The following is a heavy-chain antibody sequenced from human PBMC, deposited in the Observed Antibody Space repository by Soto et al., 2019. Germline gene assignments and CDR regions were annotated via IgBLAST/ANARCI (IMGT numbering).Heavy chain of an antibody. J-gene: IGHJ4*02. CDR1: GFTFGDYS. Sequence: PGGSLRLSCTTSGFTFGDYSVNWARQAPGKGLEWVGFIRSKAYGGTTEYAATVRGRFTISRDNSKTIAYLQMNSLNTEDTDVYYCGRSLLSGTDYWGQGTLPTVST. V-gene: IGHV3-49*04. D-gene: IGHD3-3*01. CDR2: IRSKAYGGTT. CDR3: GRSLLSGTDY.